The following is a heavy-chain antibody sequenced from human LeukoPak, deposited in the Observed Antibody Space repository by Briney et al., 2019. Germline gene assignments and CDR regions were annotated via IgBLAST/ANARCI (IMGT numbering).Heavy chain of an antibody. D-gene: IGHD6-6*01. Sequence: GGSLRLSCAASGFTFRSYSMHWVRQAPGKGLEWVSYTSSTSTTIYYAASVKGRFTISRDNAKNSLFLQMSGLRPEDTAVYYCAGDIAAPHDAFDIWGQGTMVPVSS. V-gene: IGHV3-48*04. CDR2: TSSTSTTI. J-gene: IGHJ3*02. CDR1: GFTFRSYS. CDR3: AGDIAAPHDAFDI.